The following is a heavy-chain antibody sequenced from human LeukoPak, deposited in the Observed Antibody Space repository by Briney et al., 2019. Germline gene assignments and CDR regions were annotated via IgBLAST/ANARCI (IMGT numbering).Heavy chain of an antibody. Sequence: PGGSLRLSCAASGFMFNTYGMHWVRQAPGKGLEWVASLWYHGSDKNYADSVKGRFSISRDNSKNTVSLQMSGLRAEDTAVYYCARAPSSGYPRYNYNGMDVWGQGTTVTVS. J-gene: IGHJ6*02. D-gene: IGHD3-22*01. CDR1: GFMFNTYG. CDR2: LWYHGSDK. CDR3: ARAPSSGYPRYNYNGMDV. V-gene: IGHV3-33*01.